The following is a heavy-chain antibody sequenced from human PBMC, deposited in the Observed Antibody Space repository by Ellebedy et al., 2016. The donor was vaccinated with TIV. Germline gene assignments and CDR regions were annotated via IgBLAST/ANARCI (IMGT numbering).Heavy chain of an antibody. D-gene: IGHD3-22*01. J-gene: IGHJ3*02. CDR3: ARDLGHYYDSSGSSYDAFDI. CDR2: ISAYNGNT. CDR1: GYTFTSYG. V-gene: IGHV1-18*01. Sequence: ASVKVSCXASGYTFTSYGISWVRQAPGQGLEWMGWISAYNGNTNYAQKLQGRVTMTTDTSTSTAYMELRSLRSDDTAVYYCARDLGHYYDSSGSSYDAFDIWGQGTMVTVSS.